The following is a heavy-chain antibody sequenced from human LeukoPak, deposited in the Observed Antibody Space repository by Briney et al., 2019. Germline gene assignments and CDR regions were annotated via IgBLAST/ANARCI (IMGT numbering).Heavy chain of an antibody. J-gene: IGHJ5*02. V-gene: IGHV3-20*04. CDR1: GFTFSSYE. CDR3: ARDGGMTTVTTSWFDP. D-gene: IGHD4-17*01. Sequence: GGSLRLSCAASGFTFSSYEMNWVRQAPGKGLEWVSGINWNGGSTGYADSVKGRFTISRDNAKNSLYLQMNSLRAEDTALYYCARDGGMTTVTTSWFDPWGQGTLVTVSS. CDR2: INWNGGST.